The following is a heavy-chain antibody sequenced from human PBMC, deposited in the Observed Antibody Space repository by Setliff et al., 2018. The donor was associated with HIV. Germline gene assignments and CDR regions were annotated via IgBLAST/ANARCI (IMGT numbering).Heavy chain of an antibody. CDR3: SRVHSSLYYDILTGYLDY. CDR1: GFTFSNAW. J-gene: IGHJ4*02. Sequence: SLRLSCAASGFTFSNAWMSWVRQAPGKGLEWVGRIKSKTYGGTTDYAASVKGRFTISRDDSKSSAYLLMNSLKTEDTAVYYCSRVHSSLYYDILTGYLDYWGQGTLVTVSS. V-gene: IGHV3-15*01. CDR2: IKSKTYGGTT. D-gene: IGHD3-9*01.